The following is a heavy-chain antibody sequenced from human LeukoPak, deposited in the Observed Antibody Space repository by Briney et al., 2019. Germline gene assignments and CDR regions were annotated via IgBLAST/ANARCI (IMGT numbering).Heavy chain of an antibody. CDR2: ISYDGSNK. Sequence: GGSLRLSCAASGFTLSSYSMNWVRQAPGKGLEWVAVISYDGSNKYYADSVKGRFTISRDNSKNTLYLQMNSLRAEDTAVYYCAKDSRLLSDFWSGYYLTNWFDPWGQGTLVTVSS. CDR3: AKDSRLLSDFWSGYYLTNWFDP. CDR1: GFTLSSYS. J-gene: IGHJ5*02. D-gene: IGHD3-3*01. V-gene: IGHV3-30*18.